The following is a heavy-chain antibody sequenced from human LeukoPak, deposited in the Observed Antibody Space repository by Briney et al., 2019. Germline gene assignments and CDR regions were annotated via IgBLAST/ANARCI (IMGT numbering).Heavy chain of an antibody. J-gene: IGHJ3*02. CDR2: IYHSGST. D-gene: IGHD3-3*01. Sequence: SQTLSLTCAVSGGSISSGGYSWSWIRQPPGKGLEWIGYIYHSGSTYYNPSLKSRVTISLGTSKNQFSLNLSSVTAADTAVYYCARTAGSFTVFGVVTRAFDIWGQGIMVTVSS. CDR1: GGSISSGGYS. CDR3: ARTAGSFTVFGVVTRAFDI. V-gene: IGHV4-30-2*02.